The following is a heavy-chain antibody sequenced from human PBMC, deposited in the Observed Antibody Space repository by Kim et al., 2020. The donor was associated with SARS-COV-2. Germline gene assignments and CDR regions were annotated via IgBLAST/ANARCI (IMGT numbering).Heavy chain of an antibody. CDR3: AKDIGGSGSYYNSASDY. J-gene: IGHJ4*01. CDR1: GFTFSSYA. CDR2: ITGSGIST. V-gene: IGHV3-23*01. D-gene: IGHD3-10*01. Sequence: GGSLRLSCATSGFTFSSYAMSWVRQAPGKGLEWVSAITGSGISTYYADSVKGRFTISRGNSDNTLYLQMSSLRAEDTAVYYCAKDIGGSGSYYNSASDY.